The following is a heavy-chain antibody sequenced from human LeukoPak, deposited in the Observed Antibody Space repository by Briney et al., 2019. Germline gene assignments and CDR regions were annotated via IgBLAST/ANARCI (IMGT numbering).Heavy chain of an antibody. CDR2: IRFDGNSK. J-gene: IGHJ3*02. CDR1: GFTLSTYG. V-gene: IGHV3-30*02. Sequence: EGSLRLSCAPSGFTLSTYGMHWVRQAPGKGLEWVAFIRFDGNSKFYGDSVKGRFSVSRDTSKNTLYLQMNSLRTEDTAVYYCAKDLSRGNYPIAFDIWGQGTMVTVSS. CDR3: AKDLSRGNYPIAFDI. D-gene: IGHD3-22*01.